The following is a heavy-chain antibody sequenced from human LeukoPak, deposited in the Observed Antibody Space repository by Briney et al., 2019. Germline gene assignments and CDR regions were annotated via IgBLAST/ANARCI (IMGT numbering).Heavy chain of an antibody. J-gene: IGHJ4*02. V-gene: IGHV1-2*02. Sequence: ASVKVSCKASGYTFTGYYMHWVRQAPGQGLEWTGWINPNSGGTNYAQKFQGRVTMTRDTSISTAYMELSRLRSDDTAVYYCARGVLLWFGEPRYYFDYWGQGTLVTVSS. CDR1: GYTFTGYY. D-gene: IGHD3-10*01. CDR2: INPNSGGT. CDR3: ARGVLLWFGEPRYYFDY.